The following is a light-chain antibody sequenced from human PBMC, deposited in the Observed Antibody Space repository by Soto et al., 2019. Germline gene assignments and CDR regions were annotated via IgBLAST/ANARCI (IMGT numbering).Light chain of an antibody. CDR1: SCNIGAGYG. V-gene: IGLV1-40*01. CDR2: GNS. CDR3: QSYDISLSVV. Sequence: QSVLTQPPSVSGAPGQRVTISCTGSSCNIGAGYGVHWYQQLPGTAPKLLIYGNSNRPSGVPDRFSGSKSGTSASLAITGLQAEDEADYYCQSYDISLSVVFGGGTKVTVL. J-gene: IGLJ2*01.